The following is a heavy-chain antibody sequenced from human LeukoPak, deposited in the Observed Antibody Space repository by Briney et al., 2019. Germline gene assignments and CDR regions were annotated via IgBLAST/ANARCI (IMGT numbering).Heavy chain of an antibody. CDR2: ISGSGGST. V-gene: IGHV3-23*01. D-gene: IGHD6-13*01. J-gene: IGHJ3*02. CDR3: TKDSRVTWSYSSSWPDAFDI. CDR1: GLTFSSYA. Sequence: PGGSLRLSCEASGLTFSSYAMSWVRQASGKGLECVSGISGSGGSTYYTDSVKGRFTISRDNSKNTLYLQMNSLRAEDTAVYYCTKDSRVTWSYSSSWPDAFDIWGQGTMVTVS.